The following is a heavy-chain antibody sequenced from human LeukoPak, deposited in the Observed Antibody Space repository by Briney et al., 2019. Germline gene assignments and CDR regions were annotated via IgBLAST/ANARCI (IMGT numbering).Heavy chain of an antibody. V-gene: IGHV1-69*05. CDR1: GGTFISYA. Sequence: SVKVSCKASGGTFISYAISWVRQAPGQGLEWMGGIIPIFGTANYAQKFQGRVTITTDESTSTAYMELSSLRSEDTAVYYCAGEYYDFWSGRLGQFDYWGQGTLVTVSS. CDR3: AGEYYDFWSGRLGQFDY. D-gene: IGHD3-3*01. J-gene: IGHJ4*02. CDR2: IIPIFGTA.